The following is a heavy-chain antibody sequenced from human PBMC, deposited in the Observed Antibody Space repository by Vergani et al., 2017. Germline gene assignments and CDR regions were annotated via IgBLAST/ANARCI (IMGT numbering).Heavy chain of an antibody. J-gene: IGHJ5*01. CDR1: GFSFNSNW. V-gene: IGHV3-74*03. CDR2: IKSDGSIT. Sequence: VQLVESGGGVVQPGGSLRLSCSASGFSFNSNWMHWVRQVPGKGLLWVSRIKSDGSITAYADSVKGRFTISRDNAQNTLYLQMNSLRVEDTGVYYCARARCIETCYMSNWLDSWGQGTLVTVSS. CDR3: ARARCIETCYMSNWLDS. D-gene: IGHD3-9*01.